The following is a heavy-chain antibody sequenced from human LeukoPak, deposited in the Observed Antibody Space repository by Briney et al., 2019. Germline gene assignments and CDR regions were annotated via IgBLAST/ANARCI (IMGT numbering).Heavy chain of an antibody. J-gene: IGHJ4*02. Sequence: ASVTISCKTSGYTLSDYYMHWVRQAPGQGLEWMGWLRGDTGDTDSPQKFQGRVTMTRDTSTNTAYMGLRRLRHDDTAIYFCARVRGNSCDFWGQGTLVTVSS. CDR1: GYTLSDYY. D-gene: IGHD6-13*01. CDR2: LRGDTGDT. CDR3: ARVRGNSCDF. V-gene: IGHV1-2*02.